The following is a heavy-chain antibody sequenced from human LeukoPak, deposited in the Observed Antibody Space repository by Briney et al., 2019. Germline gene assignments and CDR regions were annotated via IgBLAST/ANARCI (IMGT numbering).Heavy chain of an antibody. CDR2: IKPDGSEK. CDR1: GFTFSNYW. V-gene: IGHV3-7*01. J-gene: IGHJ3*01. Sequence: GGSLRLSCAASGFTFSNYWMSWVRQAPGKGLEWVANIKPDGSEKYCVGSVKGRFTISRDNAKNSLYLQMNSLRAEDTAMYYCARGDFDDYGDYVDAFEFWGQGTMVTVSA. CDR3: ARGDFDDYGDYVDAFEF. D-gene: IGHD4-17*01.